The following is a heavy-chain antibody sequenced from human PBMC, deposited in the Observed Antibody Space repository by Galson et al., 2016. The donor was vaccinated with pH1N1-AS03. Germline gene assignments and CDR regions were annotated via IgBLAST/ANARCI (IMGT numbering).Heavy chain of an antibody. Sequence: ETLSLTCTVSAGSISTYYCTWLRQPPGRGLEWIGYIYFSGRTNCSPSLQSRANISLDRSRNQFSLNLSSVTAADTAVYYCARVRSEWLGVNSSWYGIDSWGQGTLVTVSS. D-gene: IGHD2-2*01. V-gene: IGHV4-59*01. CDR1: AGSISTYY. CDR3: ARVRSEWLGVNSSWYGIDS. J-gene: IGHJ4*02. CDR2: IYFSGRT.